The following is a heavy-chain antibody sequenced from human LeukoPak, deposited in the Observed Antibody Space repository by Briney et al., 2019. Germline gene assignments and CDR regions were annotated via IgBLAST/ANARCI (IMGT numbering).Heavy chain of an antibody. J-gene: IGHJ3*02. Sequence: GASVKVSCKASGYTFTSYYMHWVRQAPGQGLEWMGIINPSGGSTSYAQKFQGRVTMTRDTSTSTVYMELSSLRSEDTAVYYCARDPSVTTSEHDAFDIWGQGTMVTVSS. D-gene: IGHD4-17*01. CDR1: GYTFTSYY. CDR3: ARDPSVTTSEHDAFDI. V-gene: IGHV1-46*01. CDR2: INPSGGST.